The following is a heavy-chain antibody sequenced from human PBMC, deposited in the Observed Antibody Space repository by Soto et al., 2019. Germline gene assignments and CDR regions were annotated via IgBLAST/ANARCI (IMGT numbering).Heavy chain of an antibody. CDR3: TRAQFEFGSYFGLDV. J-gene: IGHJ6*02. D-gene: IGHD3-10*01. Sequence: QVHLVESGAEVKQPGASVRVSCKASGYTYTNYDITWVRQATGQGLEWMGWMNPDSENTGSPQKFQGRVTMTVNTSINTAHMEFTSLRSEDTAVYYCTRAQFEFGSYFGLDVWGQGTTVTVSS. V-gene: IGHV1-8*01. CDR2: MNPDSENT. CDR1: GYTYTNYD.